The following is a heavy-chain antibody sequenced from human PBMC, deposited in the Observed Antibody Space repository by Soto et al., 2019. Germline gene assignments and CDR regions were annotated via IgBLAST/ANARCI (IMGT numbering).Heavy chain of an antibody. Sequence: EVQLVQSGAEVKKPGESLKISCKGSGYSFTSYWIGWVRQMPGKGLEWMGIIYPGDSDTRYSPSFQGQVTISADKSISNAYLQWSSLKASDTAMYYCARFSDQRRYCSSTSCYQLGYWGQGTLVTVSS. D-gene: IGHD2-2*01. CDR3: ARFSDQRRYCSSTSCYQLGY. CDR1: GYSFTSYW. J-gene: IGHJ4*02. V-gene: IGHV5-51*01. CDR2: IYPGDSDT.